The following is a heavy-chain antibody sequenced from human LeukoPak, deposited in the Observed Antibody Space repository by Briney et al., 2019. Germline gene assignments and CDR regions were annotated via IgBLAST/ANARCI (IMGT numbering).Heavy chain of an antibody. Sequence: ASVKVSCKASGYTFTGYYMHWVRQAPGQGLEWMGIINPSGGSTSYAQKFQGRVTMTRDTSTSTVYMELSSLRSEDTAVYYCARPKRKESYCGGDCYSFDYWGQGTLVTVSS. CDR3: ARPKRKESYCGGDCYSFDY. D-gene: IGHD2-21*02. CDR2: INPSGGST. V-gene: IGHV1-46*01. J-gene: IGHJ4*02. CDR1: GYTFTGYY.